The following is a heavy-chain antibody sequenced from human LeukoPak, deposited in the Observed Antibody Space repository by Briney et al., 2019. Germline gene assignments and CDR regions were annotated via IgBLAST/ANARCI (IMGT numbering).Heavy chain of an antibody. V-gene: IGHV3-23*01. J-gene: IGHJ4*02. CDR2: ISPSGGRT. D-gene: IGHD3-10*01. CDR3: ATQFRYRSAAGPLDY. CDR1: GFTFGNYA. Sequence: PGGSLRLSCAASGFTFGNYALNWVRQPPGKGLEWVSNISPSGGRTDYADSVRGRFTISRDNFKNMLYLQMNSLRAEDTALFYCATQFRYRSAAGPLDYWGQGTLVTVSS.